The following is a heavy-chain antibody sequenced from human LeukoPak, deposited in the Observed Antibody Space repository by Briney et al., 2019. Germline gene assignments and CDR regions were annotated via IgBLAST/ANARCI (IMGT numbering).Heavy chain of an antibody. V-gene: IGHV1-18*01. D-gene: IGHD4-23*01. CDR1: GYTFTSYG. CDR2: ISAYNGNT. CDR3: ARDGLTTVVTPDWFDP. Sequence: ASVKVSCKASGYTFTSYGISWVRQAPGQGLEWMGWISAYNGNTNYAQKLQGRVTVTTDTSTSTAYMELRSLRSDDTAVYYCARDGLTTVVTPDWFDPWGQGTLVTVSS. J-gene: IGHJ5*02.